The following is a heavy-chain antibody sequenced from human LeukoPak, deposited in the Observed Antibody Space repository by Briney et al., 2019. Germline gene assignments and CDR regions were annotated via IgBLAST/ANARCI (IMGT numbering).Heavy chain of an antibody. CDR1: GYTFTGYY. CDR3: ATFSLTGYYAVFDY. D-gene: IGHD3-9*01. Sequence: GASVKVSCKASGYTFTGYYIHWVRQAPGQGLEWMGWINPNSGGTNYAQKFQGRVTMTRDASISTAYMELSRLRSDDTAVYYCATFSLTGYYAVFDYWGQGTLVTVSS. CDR2: INPNSGGT. J-gene: IGHJ4*02. V-gene: IGHV1-2*02.